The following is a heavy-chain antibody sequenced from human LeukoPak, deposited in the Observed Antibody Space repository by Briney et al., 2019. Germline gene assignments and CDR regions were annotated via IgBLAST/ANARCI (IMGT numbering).Heavy chain of an antibody. V-gene: IGHV1-46*01. J-gene: IGHJ4*02. Sequence: ASVKVSCKISGYTFTNYYMHWVRQAPGQGLPWMGIINPSDGSSTYAQKFQGRVTMTRDTSTSTVYMELNSLRSEDTAVYYCARGQSSANYYFEYWGQGTLVTVSS. CDR1: GYTFTNYY. D-gene: IGHD3-22*01. CDR2: INPSDGSS. CDR3: ARGQSSANYYFEY.